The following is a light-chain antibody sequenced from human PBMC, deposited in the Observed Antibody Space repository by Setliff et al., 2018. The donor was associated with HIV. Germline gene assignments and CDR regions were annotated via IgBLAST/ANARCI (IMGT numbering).Light chain of an antibody. Sequence: QSVLTQPPSASGTPGQRVTISCSGSSSNIGSNTVNWYQQLPGTAPKLLIYRNNQRPSGVPDRFSGSKSGTSASLAISGLQAEDEADYYCSSYTSSSTKVFGGGTKVTVL. CDR2: RNN. V-gene: IGLV1-44*01. J-gene: IGLJ2*01. CDR3: SSYTSSSTKV. CDR1: SSNIGSNT.